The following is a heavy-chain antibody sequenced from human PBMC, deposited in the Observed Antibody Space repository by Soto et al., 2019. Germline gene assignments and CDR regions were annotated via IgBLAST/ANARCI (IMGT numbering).Heavy chain of an antibody. J-gene: IGHJ5*02. V-gene: IGHV1-46*01. D-gene: IGHD1-26*01. CDR3: ARVALSGGGWLDP. CDR2: INPRSGDT. Sequence: QVQLVQSGAEVKKPGASVNVSCKASGNTFTRFYIHWVRQAPGQGLEWMGIINPRSGDTTYAEKFQGRITVTRDTSTSTVYMEPTSLRYEDTAIYYCARVALSGGGWLDPWGQGTLVTVSS. CDR1: GNTFTRFY.